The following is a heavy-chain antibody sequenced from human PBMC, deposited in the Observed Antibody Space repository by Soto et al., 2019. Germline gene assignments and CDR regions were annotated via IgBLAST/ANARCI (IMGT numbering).Heavy chain of an antibody. CDR2: IIPILGIA. CDR3: ARELLDYGDHIDY. Sequence: QVQLVQSGAEVKKPGSSVKVSCKASGGTFSSYTISWVRQAPGQGLEWMGRIIPILGIANYAQKFQGRVTITADKSTSTAYMELSSLRSEDTAVYYCARELLDYGDHIDYWGQGTLVTVSS. J-gene: IGHJ4*02. V-gene: IGHV1-69*08. CDR1: GGTFSSYT. D-gene: IGHD4-17*01.